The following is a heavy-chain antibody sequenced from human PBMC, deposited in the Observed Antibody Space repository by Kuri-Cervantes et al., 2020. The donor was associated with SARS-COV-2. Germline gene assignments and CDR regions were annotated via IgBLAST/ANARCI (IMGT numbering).Heavy chain of an antibody. V-gene: IGHV3-74*01. D-gene: IGHD1-1*01. J-gene: IGHJ4*02. CDR1: GFTFSGHW. CDR2: ISGSGGST. CDR3: VRDGDHWNFDY. Sequence: GGSLRLSCAASGFTFSGHWIHWVRQAPGKGLVWVSAISGSGGSTYYADSVKGRFTISRDNSKNTLYLQMNSLRAEDTAVYYCVRDGDHWNFDYWGQGTLVTVSS.